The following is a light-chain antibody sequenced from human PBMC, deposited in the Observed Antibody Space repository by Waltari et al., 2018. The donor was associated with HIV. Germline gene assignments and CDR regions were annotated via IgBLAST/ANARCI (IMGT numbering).Light chain of an antibody. CDR2: GAS. V-gene: IGKV3-15*01. CDR1: QSVSSN. CDR3: QQYNNWPLT. Sequence: EIVMTQSPATLSVSQGERATISCRATQSVSSNLAWYQQKPGQAPRLLIYGASTRATGIPARFSGSGSGTDFTLTISSLQSEDFAVYYCQQYNNWPLTFGQGTKLEIK. J-gene: IGKJ2*01.